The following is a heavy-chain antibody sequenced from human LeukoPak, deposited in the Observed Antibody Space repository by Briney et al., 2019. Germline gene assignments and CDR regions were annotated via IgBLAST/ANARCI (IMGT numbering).Heavy chain of an antibody. V-gene: IGHV4-59*01. CDR2: IYYSGST. J-gene: IGHJ5*02. Sequence: SETLSLTCTVSGGSIGSYYWSWIRQPPGKGLGWIGYIYYSGSTNYNPSLKSRVTISVATSKTQFSMKLSSVTAADTAVYYCARDPYRITMVRGVIEASWFDPWGQGTLVTVSS. D-gene: IGHD3-10*01. CDR3: ARDPYRITMVRGVIEASWFDP. CDR1: GGSIGSYY.